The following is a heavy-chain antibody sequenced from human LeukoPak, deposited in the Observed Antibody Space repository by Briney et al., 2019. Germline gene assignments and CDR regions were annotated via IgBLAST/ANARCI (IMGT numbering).Heavy chain of an antibody. Sequence: ASVKVSCKASGYTFTGYAMNWVRQAPGQGLEWMGWINTNTGNPTYAQGFTGRFVFSLDTSVSTAYLQISSLKAEDTAVYYCAREDQTGDGYNFNFDYWGQGTLVTVSS. CDR1: GYTFTGYA. V-gene: IGHV7-4-1*02. D-gene: IGHD5-24*01. CDR2: INTNTGNP. CDR3: AREDQTGDGYNFNFDY. J-gene: IGHJ4*02.